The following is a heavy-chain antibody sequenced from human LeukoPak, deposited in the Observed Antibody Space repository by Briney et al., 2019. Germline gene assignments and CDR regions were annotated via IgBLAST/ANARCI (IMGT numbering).Heavy chain of an antibody. CDR2: INHSGST. J-gene: IGHJ4*02. V-gene: IGHV4-34*01. D-gene: IGHD6-13*01. Sequence: SETLSLTCAVYGGSFSGYYWSWIRQPPGKGLEWIGEINHSGSTNYNPSLKSRVTISVDTSKNQFSLKLSSVTAADTAVYYCARVRPSLVLDYWGQGTLVTVSS. CDR3: ARVRPSLVLDY. CDR1: GGSFSGYY.